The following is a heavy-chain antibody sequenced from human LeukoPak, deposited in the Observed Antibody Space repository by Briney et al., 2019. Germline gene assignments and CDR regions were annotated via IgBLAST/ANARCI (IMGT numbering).Heavy chain of an antibody. CDR3: ARSGVVYSNYEDY. D-gene: IGHD4-11*01. CDR1: GYTFTGYY. CDR2: INPNSGGT. Sequence: ASVTVSFQASGYTFTGYYMHWVRQAPGQGLEWMGWINPNSGGTNYAQKFQGRVTKTRDTYISTAYMELSRLGSDDTAVYYCARSGVVYSNYEDYWGQGTLVTVSS. J-gene: IGHJ4*02. V-gene: IGHV1-2*02.